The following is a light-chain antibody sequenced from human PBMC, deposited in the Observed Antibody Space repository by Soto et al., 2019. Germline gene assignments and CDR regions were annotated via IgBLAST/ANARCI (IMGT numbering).Light chain of an antibody. Sequence: QSVLTQPASVSGYPGQSITISCTGTSSDVGSYNLVSWYQQHPGKAPKLMIYEGSKRPSGVSHRFSGSKSGNTASLTISGLQAEDEADYYCCSYAGSSTFAYVFGTGTKLTVL. CDR2: EGS. CDR3: CSYAGSSTFAYV. CDR1: SSDVGSYNL. J-gene: IGLJ1*01. V-gene: IGLV2-23*03.